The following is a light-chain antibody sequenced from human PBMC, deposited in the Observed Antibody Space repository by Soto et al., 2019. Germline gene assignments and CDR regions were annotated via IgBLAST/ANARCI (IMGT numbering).Light chain of an antibody. CDR3: CSYAGSTTRVL. V-gene: IGLV2-14*01. CDR2: EVS. Sequence: QSVLTQPASVSGSPGQSIIISCTGTSSDVDTYKYVSWYQQHPGKAPKLMIYEVSHRPSGVSDRFSGSKSGNTASLTTSGLQAEDEADYYCCSYAGSTTRVLFGGGTK. J-gene: IGLJ2*01. CDR1: SSDVDTYKY.